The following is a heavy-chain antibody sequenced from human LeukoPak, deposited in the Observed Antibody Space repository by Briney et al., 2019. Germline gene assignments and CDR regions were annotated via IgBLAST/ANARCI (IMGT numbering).Heavy chain of an antibody. J-gene: IGHJ4*02. Sequence: GASVKVSCKASGYTFTSYYMHWVRQAPGQGLEWMGIINPSGGSTSYAQKFQGRVTMTRDTSTSTVYMELSSLRSEDTAVYNCARARYKAPVADAYFDYWGQGTLVTVSS. V-gene: IGHV1-46*01. D-gene: IGHD1-14*01. CDR3: ARARYKAPVADAYFDY. CDR1: GYTFTSYY. CDR2: INPSGGST.